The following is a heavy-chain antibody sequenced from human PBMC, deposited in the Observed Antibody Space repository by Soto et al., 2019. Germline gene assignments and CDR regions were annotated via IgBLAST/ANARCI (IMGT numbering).Heavy chain of an antibody. J-gene: IGHJ4*02. CDR1: GFTFSSYG. D-gene: IGHD3-16*02. CDR2: ISYDGSNK. Sequence: QVQLVESGGGVVQPGRSLRLSCAASGFTFSSYGMHWVRQAPGKGLEGVAVISYDGSNKYYEDSVKGRFTISRDNSKNTLYLQMNRLRAEDTAVYYCEKCYLGLRLGELSSIDYWGQGTLVTVSS. CDR3: EKCYLGLRLGELSSIDY. V-gene: IGHV3-30*18.